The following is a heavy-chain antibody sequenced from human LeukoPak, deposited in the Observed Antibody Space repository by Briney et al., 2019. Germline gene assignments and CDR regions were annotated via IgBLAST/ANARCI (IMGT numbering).Heavy chain of an antibody. D-gene: IGHD6-13*01. CDR3: ARDRLAAAGTGYYYGMDV. Sequence: GGSLRLSCAASGFTVSSDYMSWVRQAPGKGLEWVAVIWYDGSNKYYADSVKGRFTISRDNSKNTLYLQMNSLRAEDMAVYYCARDRLAAAGTGYYYGMDVWGQGTTVTVSS. J-gene: IGHJ6*02. CDR2: IWYDGSNK. V-gene: IGHV3-33*08. CDR1: GFTVSSDY.